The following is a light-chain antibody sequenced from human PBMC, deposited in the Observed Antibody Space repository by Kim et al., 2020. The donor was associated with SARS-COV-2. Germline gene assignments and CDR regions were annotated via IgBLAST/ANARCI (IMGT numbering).Light chain of an antibody. Sequence: VLTQSPGTLSLSPGERATLFCRASQSLTSNHLAWYQQKGGQAPRLLFYGASTRATGIPDRFSASGSGTDFTLTINRLEPEDFAVYYCQQYGSSPPITFGQGNNLEI. CDR1: QSLTSNH. V-gene: IGKV3-20*01. J-gene: IGKJ2*01. CDR2: GAS. CDR3: QQYGSSPPIT.